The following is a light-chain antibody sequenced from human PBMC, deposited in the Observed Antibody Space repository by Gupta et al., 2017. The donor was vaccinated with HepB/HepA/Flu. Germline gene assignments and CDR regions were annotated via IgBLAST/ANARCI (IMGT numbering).Light chain of an antibody. J-gene: IGLJ2*01. Sequence: SYVLTQPPSVSVAPGKPARITCGGNNVGSKSVHWYQQNPGQAPVLVIYYDSDRPSGIPERFSGSNSGNTATLTISRVEAGDEADYFCQVWDSNSDHVVFGGGTKLTVL. CDR2: YDS. CDR1: NVGSKS. V-gene: IGLV3-21*04. CDR3: QVWDSNSDHVV.